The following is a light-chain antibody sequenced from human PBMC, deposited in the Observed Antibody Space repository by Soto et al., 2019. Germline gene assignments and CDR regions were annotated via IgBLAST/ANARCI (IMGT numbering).Light chain of an antibody. CDR3: MQATRWSYT. V-gene: IGKV2-30*01. Sequence: DVVMTQSPLSLPVTLGQPASISCRSSQSLIYSDGDTYMSWFQQRPGQSPRRLIYKVSNRDSGVPDRFSGSESGTDFTLKISRVEAEDVGVYYCMQATRWSYTFGQGTKLEIK. J-gene: IGKJ2*01. CDR2: KVS. CDR1: QSLIYSDGDTY.